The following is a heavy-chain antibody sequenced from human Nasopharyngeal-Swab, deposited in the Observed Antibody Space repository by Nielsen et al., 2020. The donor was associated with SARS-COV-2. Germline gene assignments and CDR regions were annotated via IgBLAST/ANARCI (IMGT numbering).Heavy chain of an antibody. V-gene: IGHV1-18*01. CDR3: ATAPAVRGVIGDYYYYYGMDV. Sequence: ASVKVSCKASGYTFTSYGISWVRQAPGQGLEWMGWISAYNSNTNYAQKLQGRVTMTTDTSTNTAYMELSSLRSEDTAVYYCATAPAVRGVIGDYYYYYGMDVWGQGTTVTVSS. CDR1: GYTFTSYG. J-gene: IGHJ6*02. D-gene: IGHD3-10*01. CDR2: ISAYNSNT.